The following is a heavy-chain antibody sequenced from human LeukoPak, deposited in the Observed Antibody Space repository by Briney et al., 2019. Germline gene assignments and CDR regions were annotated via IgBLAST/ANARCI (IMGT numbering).Heavy chain of an antibody. V-gene: IGHV3-33*01. Sequence: GRSLRLSCAASGFTFSSYGMHWVRQAPGKGLEWVAVIWYDGSNKYYADSVKGRFTISRDNSKNTLYLQMNSLRAEDTAVYYCAIFDRAYYYDSSGYYPFDYWDQGTLVTVSS. J-gene: IGHJ4*02. CDR3: AIFDRAYYYDSSGYYPFDY. D-gene: IGHD3-22*01. CDR1: GFTFSSYG. CDR2: IWYDGSNK.